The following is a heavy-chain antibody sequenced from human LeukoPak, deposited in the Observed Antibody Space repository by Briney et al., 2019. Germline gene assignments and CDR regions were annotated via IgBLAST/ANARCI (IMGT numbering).Heavy chain of an antibody. J-gene: IGHJ3*02. CDR1: GGSISSSNW. CDR3: ARVSRGRYLFDI. D-gene: IGHD3-16*02. V-gene: IGHV4-4*02. CDR2: IYHSGST. Sequence: SETLSLTCAVSGGSISSSNWWSWVRQPPGKGLEWIGEIYHSGSTNYNPSLKSRVTISVDTSKDQFSLKLTSVTAADTAMYYCARVSRGRYLFDIWGQGTMVTVSS.